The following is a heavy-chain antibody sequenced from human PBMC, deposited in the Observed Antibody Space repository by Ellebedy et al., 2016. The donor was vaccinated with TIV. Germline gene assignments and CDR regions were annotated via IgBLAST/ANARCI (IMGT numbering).Heavy chain of an antibody. Sequence: GGSLRLXCAASGFTFSRYAMSWVRQAPGKGLEWVAIISYDGSNAYYADSVKGRFTISRDNSKNTLYLQMNSLRAEDTAVYYCAKESSGWTYNYYYGMDVWGQGTTVAVSS. CDR3: AKESSGWTYNYYYGMDV. D-gene: IGHD6-19*01. CDR1: GFTFSRYA. V-gene: IGHV3-30*18. CDR2: ISYDGSNA. J-gene: IGHJ6*02.